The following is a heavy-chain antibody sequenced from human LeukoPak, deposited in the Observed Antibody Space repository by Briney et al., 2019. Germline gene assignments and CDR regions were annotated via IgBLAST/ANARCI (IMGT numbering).Heavy chain of an antibody. CDR3: ARVPLSAVGTTVDQGWFDP. CDR1: GYTFTSYD. Sequence: GASVKVSFKASGYTFTSYDINWVRQATGQGLEWMGWMNPNSGNTGYAQKFQGRVTMTRNTSISTAYMELSSLRSEDTAVYYCARVPLSAVGTTVDQGWFDPWGQGTLVTVSS. J-gene: IGHJ5*02. V-gene: IGHV1-8*01. CDR2: MNPNSGNT. D-gene: IGHD4-17*01.